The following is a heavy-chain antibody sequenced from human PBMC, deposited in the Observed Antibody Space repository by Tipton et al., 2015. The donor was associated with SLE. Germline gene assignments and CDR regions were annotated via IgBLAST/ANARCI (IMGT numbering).Heavy chain of an antibody. Sequence: TLSLTCNVSGGSISRSSYYLGWIRQSAGKGVEWIGRIHSSGSTHDNPSLKSRVTMSVDSSKNQFSLKVNSVTAADTAVYYCARSESYYSALTYWGQGTLVTVSS. CDR2: IHSSGST. D-gene: IGHD1-26*01. J-gene: IGHJ4*02. CDR1: GGSISRSSYY. CDR3: ARSESYYSALTY. V-gene: IGHV4-61*02.